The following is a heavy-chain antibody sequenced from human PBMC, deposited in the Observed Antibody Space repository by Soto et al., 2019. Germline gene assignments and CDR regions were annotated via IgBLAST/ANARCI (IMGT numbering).Heavy chain of an antibody. V-gene: IGHV1-69*01. CDR1: GGTFSSYA. CDR2: IIPIFGTA. J-gene: IGHJ3*02. D-gene: IGHD4-17*01. Sequence: QVQLVQSGAEVKKPGSSVKVSCKASGGTFSSYAISWVRQAPGQGLEWMGGIIPIFGTANYAQKFQGRVTITADESTSTDYMELSSLRSEDTAVYYCARFMTTVTTNAGAFDIWGQGTMVTVSS. CDR3: ARFMTTVTTNAGAFDI.